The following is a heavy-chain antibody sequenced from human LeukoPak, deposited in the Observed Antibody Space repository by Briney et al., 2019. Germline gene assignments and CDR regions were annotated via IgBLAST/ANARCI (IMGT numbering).Heavy chain of an antibody. CDR1: GDSLSSSY. D-gene: IGHD1-26*01. CDR3: AREPATSVWFDP. CDR2: IYTSGYT. J-gene: IGHJ5*02. V-gene: IGHV4-4*07. Sequence: SETLSLTCTVSGDSLSSSYWSWVRQPAGKGLEWIGRIYTSGYTNYNPSLKSRVTMSIDTSKNQFSLKLTSVTDADAAVYYCAREPATSVWFDPWGQGTLVTVSS.